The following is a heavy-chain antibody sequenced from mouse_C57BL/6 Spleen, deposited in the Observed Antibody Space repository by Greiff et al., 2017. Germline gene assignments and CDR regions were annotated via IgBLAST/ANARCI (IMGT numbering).Heavy chain of an antibody. CDR1: GYTFTDYY. V-gene: IGHV1-76*01. D-gene: IGHD2-3*01. CDR3: ARSGDGYYEGFAY. J-gene: IGHJ3*01. Sequence: VKLMESGAELVRPGASVKLSCKASGYTFTDYYINWVKQRPGQGLEWIARIYPGSGNTYYNGKFKGKATLTAEKSSSTAYMQLSSLTSEDSAVYFCARSGDGYYEGFAYWGQGTLVTVSA. CDR2: IYPGSGNT.